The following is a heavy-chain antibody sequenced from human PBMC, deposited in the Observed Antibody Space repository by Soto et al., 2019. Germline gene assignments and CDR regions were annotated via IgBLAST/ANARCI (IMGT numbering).Heavy chain of an antibody. CDR2: IYYSGST. D-gene: IGHD3-22*01. J-gene: IGHJ5*02. CDR1: GGSISSYY. CDR3: ARTSYDSSGTAADP. Sequence: SETLSLTCTVSGGSISSYYWSWIRQTPEKGLEWIGYIYYSGSTYYNPSLKSRVTISVDTSKNQFSLKLSSVTAADTAVYYCARTSYDSSGTAADPWGQGTLVTVSS. V-gene: IGHV4-59*06.